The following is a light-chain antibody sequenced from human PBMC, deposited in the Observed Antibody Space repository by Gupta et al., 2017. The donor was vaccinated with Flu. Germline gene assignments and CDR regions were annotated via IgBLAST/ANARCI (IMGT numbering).Light chain of an antibody. CDR1: QSVSSN. Sequence: ATLSVSPGERATLSCRASQSVSSNLAWYQQKPGQAPRLLIYGASTRATGIPARFSGSGSGTEFTLTIGSRQSEDFAVYYCQQYKNWPPYTFGQGTKLEIK. V-gene: IGKV3-15*01. CDR2: GAS. J-gene: IGKJ2*01. CDR3: QQYKNWPPYT.